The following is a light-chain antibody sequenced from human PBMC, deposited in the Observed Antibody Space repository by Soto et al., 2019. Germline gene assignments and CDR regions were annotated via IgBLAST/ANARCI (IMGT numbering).Light chain of an antibody. J-gene: IGKJ4*01. CDR2: DAS. CDR1: QDINTY. V-gene: IGKV1-33*01. CDR3: QQYDNLLLT. Sequence: DVQLTQSPSSLSASVGDRVTITCQASQDINTYLNWYQQKPGKAPKLLIYDASNLETGVPSRFSGSGSGTDFTFTISSLQPEDIATYYCQQYDNLLLTFGGGTKVDIK.